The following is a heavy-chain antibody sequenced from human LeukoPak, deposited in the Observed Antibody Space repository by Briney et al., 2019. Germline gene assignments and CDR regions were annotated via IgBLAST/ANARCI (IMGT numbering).Heavy chain of an antibody. D-gene: IGHD6-19*01. CDR1: GFTLCNYG. CDR3: AREWGRMAVAGGPGY. CDR2: IWYDGRTK. V-gene: IGHV3-33*01. J-gene: IGHJ4*02. Sequence: SGGSLRVSRAVSGFTLCNYGMHCVREAPGGGLEGVALIWYDGRTKFHADSVKGRFTNSRDNSKKALYLQMDSLRDEDTAVYYCAREWGRMAVAGGPGYWGQGARVTVSS.